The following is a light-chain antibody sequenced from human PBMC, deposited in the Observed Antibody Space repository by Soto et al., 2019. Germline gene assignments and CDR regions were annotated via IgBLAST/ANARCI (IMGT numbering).Light chain of an antibody. CDR2: DVS. V-gene: IGLV2-14*01. CDR3: SSYISTSAVV. Sequence: QSALTQPASVSGSPGQSITISCTGTRSYVGGYNYVSWYQQHPGKAPKLMIYDVSNRPSGVSNRFSGSKSDNTASLAISGLQAEDEADYYCSSYISTSAVVFGGGTKLTVL. J-gene: IGLJ2*01. CDR1: RSYVGGYNY.